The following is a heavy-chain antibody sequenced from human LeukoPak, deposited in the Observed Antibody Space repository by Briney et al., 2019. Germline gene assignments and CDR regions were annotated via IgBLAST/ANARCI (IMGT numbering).Heavy chain of an antibody. V-gene: IGHV1-3*01. CDR3: ARYSGTYHDYYYYGMDV. CDR1: GYTFTSYA. J-gene: IGHJ6*02. D-gene: IGHD1-26*01. Sequence: ASVKVSCKASGYTFTSYAMHWVRQAPGQRLEWMGWINAGNGNTKYSQKFQGRVTITRDTSASTAYMELSSLRSEDTAVYYCARYSGTYHDYYYYGMDVWGRGTTVTVSS. CDR2: INAGNGNT.